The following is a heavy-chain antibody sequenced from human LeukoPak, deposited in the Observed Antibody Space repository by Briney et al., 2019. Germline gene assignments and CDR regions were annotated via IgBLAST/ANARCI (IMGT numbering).Heavy chain of an antibody. CDR3: ARLWSEGNWENWFDP. CDR1: GGSISSYY. CDR2: IYYSGNT. V-gene: IGHV4-59*01. J-gene: IGHJ5*02. D-gene: IGHD3-3*01. Sequence: SETLSLACTVSGGSISSYYWSWIRQPPGKGLEWIGYIYYSGNTNYNPSLKSRVTISVDTSKNQFSLKLSSVTAADTAVYYCARLWSEGNWENWFDPWGQGTLVTVSS.